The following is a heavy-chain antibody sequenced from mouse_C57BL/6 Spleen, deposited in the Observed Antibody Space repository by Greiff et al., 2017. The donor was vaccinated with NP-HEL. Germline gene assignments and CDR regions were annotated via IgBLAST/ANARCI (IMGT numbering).Heavy chain of an antibody. CDR3: ARKGNAMDY. CDR2: IDPSDSYT. J-gene: IGHJ4*01. V-gene: IGHV1-69*01. Sequence: QVQLQQPGAELVMPGASVKLSCKASGYTFTSYWMHWVKQRPGQGLEWIGEIDPSDSYTNYTQKFKGKSTLTVDKSSSTAYMQLSSLTSEDSAVYYCARKGNAMDYWGQGTSVTVSS. CDR1: GYTFTSYW.